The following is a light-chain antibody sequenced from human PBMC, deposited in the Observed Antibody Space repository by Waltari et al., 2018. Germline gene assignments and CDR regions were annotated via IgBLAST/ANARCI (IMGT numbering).Light chain of an antibody. CDR3: SSYITTNTLEL. V-gene: IGLV2-14*03. CDR1: SSDVGTYNY. J-gene: IGLJ3*02. CDR2: DVS. Sequence: QSALTQPASVSGSPGQSITISCTGTSSDVGTYNYVSWYQQHPGKAPKLLIYDVSYRPSGVSYRFSGSKSGNTASPTISGLQAEDEADYYCSSYITTNTLELFGGGTSLTVL.